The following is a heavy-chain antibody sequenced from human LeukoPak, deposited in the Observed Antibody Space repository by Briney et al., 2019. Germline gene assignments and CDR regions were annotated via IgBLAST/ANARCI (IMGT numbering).Heavy chain of an antibody. D-gene: IGHD2-2*01. CDR3: ARERDLGYCSSTSCYVLDY. V-gene: IGHV1-69*04. Sequence: SVKVSCRASGGTFSSYAISWVRQAPGQGLEWMGRIIPILGIANYAQKFQGRVTITADKSTSTAYMELSSLRSEDTAVYYCARERDLGYCSSTSCYVLDYWGQGTLVTVSS. CDR2: IIPILGIA. CDR1: GGTFSSYA. J-gene: IGHJ4*02.